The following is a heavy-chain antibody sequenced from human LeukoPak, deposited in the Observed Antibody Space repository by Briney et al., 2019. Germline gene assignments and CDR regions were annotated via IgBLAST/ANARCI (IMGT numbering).Heavy chain of an antibody. Sequence: PGGSLRLSCAASRFTFTDYYMSWIRQAPGKGLEWVSYISNSGSSTYYADSVKGRFTISRDNAKNSLYLQMNSLRAEDMALYYCAKARYCSSTSCYWDYWGQGTLVTVSS. J-gene: IGHJ4*02. D-gene: IGHD2-2*01. CDR1: RFTFTDYY. CDR3: AKARYCSSTSCYWDY. CDR2: ISNSGSST. V-gene: IGHV3-11*01.